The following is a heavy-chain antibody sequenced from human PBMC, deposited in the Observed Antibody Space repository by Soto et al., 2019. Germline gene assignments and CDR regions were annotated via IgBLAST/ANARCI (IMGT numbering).Heavy chain of an antibody. D-gene: IGHD6-19*01. CDR1: GFTFRTSA. CDR3: AKDTVWMAVAGSTFDN. Sequence: EVQLLESGGVLVQPGGSLRLSCAASGFTFRTSAMSWVRQAPGKGLEWVSAINFSGTSTYYADSVKGRFTISRDNSKNTLYLQMSSLRAEDTAVYYCAKDTVWMAVAGSTFDNWGQGTLVTVSS. V-gene: IGHV3-23*01. J-gene: IGHJ4*02. CDR2: INFSGTST.